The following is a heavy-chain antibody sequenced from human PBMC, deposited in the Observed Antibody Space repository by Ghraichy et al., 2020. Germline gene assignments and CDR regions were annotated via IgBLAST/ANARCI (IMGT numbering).Heavy chain of an antibody. CDR2: IHSDDGST. V-gene: IGHV3-74*01. J-gene: IGHJ5*02. Sequence: GGSLRLSCEASGFTFSRYWMHWVRQAPGKGPMWVSRIHSDDGSTSYADSVKGRFTISRDNAKSTLYLQMNSLRAEDTAVYYCAKATSWGLDPWGQGTLVTVSP. CDR3: AKATSWGLDP. CDR1: GFTFSRYW. D-gene: IGHD5-12*01.